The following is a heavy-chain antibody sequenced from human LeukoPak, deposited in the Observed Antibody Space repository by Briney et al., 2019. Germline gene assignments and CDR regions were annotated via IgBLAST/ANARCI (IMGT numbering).Heavy chain of an antibody. CDR2: MNPNSGNT. J-gene: IGHJ5*02. CDR1: GYTFTSYD. Sequence: ASVKDSCKASGYTFTSYDINWVRQATGQGLEWMGWMNPNSGNTGYAQKFQGRVTMTRNTSISTAYMELSSLRSEDTAVYYCARRRSSWHSNWFDPWGQGTLVTVSS. CDR3: ARRRSSWHSNWFDP. D-gene: IGHD6-13*01. V-gene: IGHV1-8*01.